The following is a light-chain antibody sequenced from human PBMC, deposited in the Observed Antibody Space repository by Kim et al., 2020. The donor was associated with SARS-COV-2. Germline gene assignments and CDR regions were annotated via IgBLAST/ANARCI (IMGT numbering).Light chain of an antibody. CDR2: AAS. CDR1: QSISSH. CDR3: QQSYNTPPT. J-gene: IGKJ2*01. Sequence: ASVGDRVTIICRASQSISSHLNWYQQKPGKAPNLLISAASSLRSGVPSRFSGSGSGTDFTLTISSLQAEDFATYYCQQSYNTPPTFGQGTKVDIK. V-gene: IGKV1-39*01.